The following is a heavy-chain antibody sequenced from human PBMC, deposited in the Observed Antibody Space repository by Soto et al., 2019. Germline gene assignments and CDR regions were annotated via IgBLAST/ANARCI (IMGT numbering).Heavy chain of an antibody. V-gene: IGHV4-59*01. CDR3: ARDYVEMATRWFDP. CDR1: GGSMFGYQ. Sequence: LSLTCSVSGGSMFGYQWSWIRQPPGKGWEWIGYMFYSGGTSYNPSLKSRVTISVDTSKNQFSLKLSSVTAADTAVYYCARDYVEMATRWFDPWGQGTLVTVSS. D-gene: IGHD5-12*01. CDR2: MFYSGGT. J-gene: IGHJ5*02.